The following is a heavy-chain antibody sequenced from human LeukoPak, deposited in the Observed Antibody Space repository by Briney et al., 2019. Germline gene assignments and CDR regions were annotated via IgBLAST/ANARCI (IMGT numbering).Heavy chain of an antibody. Sequence: SCKASGYTFTGYYMHWVRQATGKGLEWVSGIGTAGDTYYPDSVKGRFTISRENAKNSLYLEINNLRAEDTAMYYCARDRPDYGAERFAYWGQGTLVTVSS. CDR1: GYTFTGYY. J-gene: IGHJ4*02. V-gene: IGHV3-13*01. CDR2: IGTAGDT. CDR3: ARDRPDYGAERFAY. D-gene: IGHD4-17*01.